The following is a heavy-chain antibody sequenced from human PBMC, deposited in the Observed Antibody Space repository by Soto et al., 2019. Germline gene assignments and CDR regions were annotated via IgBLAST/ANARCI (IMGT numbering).Heavy chain of an antibody. CDR3: ARTSPVDTAMASRFYYFDY. D-gene: IGHD5-18*01. V-gene: IGHV4-39*01. Sequence: SSETLSLTCTVSGGSISSSSYYWGWIRQPPGKGLEWIGSIYYSGSTYYNPSLKSRVTISVDTSKNQFSLKLSSVTAADTAVYYCARTSPVDTAMASRFYYFDYWGQGTLVTSPQ. CDR1: GGSISSSSYY. CDR2: IYYSGST. J-gene: IGHJ4*02.